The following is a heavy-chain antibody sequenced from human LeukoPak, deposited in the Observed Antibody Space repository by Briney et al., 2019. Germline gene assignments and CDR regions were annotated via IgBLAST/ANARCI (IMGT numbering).Heavy chain of an antibody. CDR2: IIPILGIA. Sequence: SVKVSCKASGGTFSSYTISWVRQAPGQGLEWMGRIIPILGIANYAQKFQGRVTITADKSTSTAYMELSSLRSEDTAVHYCAREGYYYDSSGYPRLDYWGQGTLVTVSS. D-gene: IGHD3-22*01. V-gene: IGHV1-69*04. J-gene: IGHJ4*02. CDR3: AREGYYYDSSGYPRLDY. CDR1: GGTFSSYT.